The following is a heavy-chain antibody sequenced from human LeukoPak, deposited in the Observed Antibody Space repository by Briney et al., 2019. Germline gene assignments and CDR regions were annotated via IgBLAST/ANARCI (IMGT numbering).Heavy chain of an antibody. Sequence: SETLSLTCTVSGGSISSYYWGWIRQPPGKGLEWIGSIYYSGSTYYNPSLKSRVTISVDTSKNQFSLKLSSVTAADTAVYYCARVGCSGGSCYEHWFDPWGQGTLVTVSS. CDR1: GGSISSYY. CDR2: IYYSGST. J-gene: IGHJ5*02. D-gene: IGHD2-15*01. V-gene: IGHV4-39*07. CDR3: ARVGCSGGSCYEHWFDP.